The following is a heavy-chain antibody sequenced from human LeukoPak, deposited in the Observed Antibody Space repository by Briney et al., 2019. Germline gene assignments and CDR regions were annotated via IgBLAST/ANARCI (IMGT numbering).Heavy chain of an antibody. CDR2: ISAYNGNT. Sequence: GASVKVSCKTSGYSFTSYGVSWLRQPPGQGLEGMEWISAYNGNTNFAQKLQGRVTMTRDTSTTTAYMELRSLRSDDTAVYYCARGEVYYDSSGYYGGTDYWGQGTLVTVSS. D-gene: IGHD3-22*01. V-gene: IGHV1-18*01. CDR3: ARGEVYYDSSGYYGGTDY. J-gene: IGHJ4*02. CDR1: GYSFTSYG.